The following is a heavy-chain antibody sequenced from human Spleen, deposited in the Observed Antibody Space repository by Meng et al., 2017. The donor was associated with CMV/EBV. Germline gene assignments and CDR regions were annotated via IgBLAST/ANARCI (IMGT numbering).Heavy chain of an antibody. Sequence: VPLQQFGAGLLKPSAPLSLPCAVYGGSFSGYYWSWIRQPPGKGLEWIGEINHSGSTNYNPSLKSRVTISVDTSKNQFSLKLSSVTAADTAVYYCARGNSGREWFDPWGQGTLVTVSS. CDR2: INHSGST. J-gene: IGHJ5*02. CDR3: ARGNSGREWFDP. D-gene: IGHD6-19*01. V-gene: IGHV4-34*01. CDR1: GGSFSGYY.